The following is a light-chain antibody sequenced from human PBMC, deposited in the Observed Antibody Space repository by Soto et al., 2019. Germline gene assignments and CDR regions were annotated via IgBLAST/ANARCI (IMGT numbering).Light chain of an antibody. CDR1: QSISSY. J-gene: IGKJ1*01. V-gene: IGKV1-39*01. Sequence: IQMTQSPSSLSASVRDRVTITCRASQSISSYLNWYQQKPGKAPKLLIYAASSLQSGVPSRFSGSGSGTDFTLTISSLQPEDFATYYCQQSYCTPRTFGQGTNVDNK. CDR2: AAS. CDR3: QQSYCTPRT.